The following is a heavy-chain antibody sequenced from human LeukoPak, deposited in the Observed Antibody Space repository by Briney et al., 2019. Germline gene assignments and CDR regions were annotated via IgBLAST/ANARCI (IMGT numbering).Heavy chain of an antibody. CDR1: GFTFSTYA. Sequence: PGGSLRLSCAASGFTFSTYAMHWVRQAPGKGLEWVAVISYDGSSKYYADSVKGRFTISRDNSKNTLYLQMNSLRAEDTAVYYCARVSADCYWGQGTLVTVSS. CDR2: ISYDGSSK. V-gene: IGHV3-30*04. D-gene: IGHD3/OR15-3a*01. J-gene: IGHJ4*02. CDR3: ARVSADCY.